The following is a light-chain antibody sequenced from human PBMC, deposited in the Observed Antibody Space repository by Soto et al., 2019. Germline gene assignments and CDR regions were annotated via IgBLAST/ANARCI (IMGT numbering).Light chain of an antibody. CDR1: QIISNW. CDR3: QPCNTFLLT. J-gene: IGKJ3*01. CDR2: KAS. Sequence: DIQVTQSPSTLSASVGDSVTISCRASQIISNWLAWYQQKPGKAPKLLIYKASTLESGVPSRFSGSESGADFTLTISGLQPDDFATYYCQPCNTFLLTFGPGTKVDLK. V-gene: IGKV1-5*03.